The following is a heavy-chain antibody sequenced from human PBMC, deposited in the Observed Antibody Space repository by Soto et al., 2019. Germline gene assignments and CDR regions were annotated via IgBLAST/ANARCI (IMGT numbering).Heavy chain of an antibody. Sequence: QVQLVQSGAEVKKPGSSVKVSCKASGGTFSSYAISWVRQAPGQGLEWMGGIIPIFGTANYAQKFQGRVTITADESTRTAYREMSSVRSEDTAVYYCARVITFGGAPFDYWGQGTLVTVSS. J-gene: IGHJ4*02. V-gene: IGHV1-69*01. D-gene: IGHD3-16*01. CDR1: GGTFSSYA. CDR3: ARVITFGGAPFDY. CDR2: IIPIFGTA.